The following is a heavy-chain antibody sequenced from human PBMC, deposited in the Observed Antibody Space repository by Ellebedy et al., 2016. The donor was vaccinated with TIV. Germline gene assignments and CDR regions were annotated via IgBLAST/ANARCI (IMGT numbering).Heavy chain of an antibody. D-gene: IGHD6-13*01. CDR1: GGSITSYH. Sequence: MPSETLSPTCTVPGGSITSYHWSWIRQPPGKGLEWIVYIYYSGSTNYNPSLKSRVTLSVDTSKNQFSLKLSSVTAADTAVYYCARGGAQSRAGPFDYWGQGTLVTVSS. CDR3: ARGGAQSRAGPFDY. CDR2: IYYSGST. J-gene: IGHJ4*02. V-gene: IGHV4-59*01.